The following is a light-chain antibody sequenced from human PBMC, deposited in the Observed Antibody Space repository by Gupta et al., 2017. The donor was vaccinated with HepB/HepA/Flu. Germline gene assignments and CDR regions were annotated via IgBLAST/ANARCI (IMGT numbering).Light chain of an antibody. V-gene: IGLV1-44*01. J-gene: IGLJ2*01. CDR3: AAWDDTLKTVL. CDR2: TNI. CDR1: SSNIGSNS. Sequence: QSVLTQPPSASGTPGQRVTIPCSGGSSNIGSNSVHWYQQLPGTAPRLLIYTNIQRPSGVPDRFSGSKSGTSSSLAISGLQSEDEADYYCAAWDDTLKTVLIGGGTKLTVL.